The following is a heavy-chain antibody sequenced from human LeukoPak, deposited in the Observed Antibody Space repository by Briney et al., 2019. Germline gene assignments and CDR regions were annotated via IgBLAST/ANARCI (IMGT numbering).Heavy chain of an antibody. V-gene: IGHV1-24*01. CDR1: GYTLTELS. CDR3: ATGVYYYDSSGYSQFDY. D-gene: IGHD3-22*01. CDR2: FDPEDGET. J-gene: IGHJ4*02. Sequence: ASVKVSCKVSGYTLTELSMHWVRQAPGKGLEWMGGFDPEDGETIYAQKFQGRVTMTEDTSTDTAYMELSSLRSEDTAVYYCATGVYYYDSSGYSQFDYWGQGTLVTVSS.